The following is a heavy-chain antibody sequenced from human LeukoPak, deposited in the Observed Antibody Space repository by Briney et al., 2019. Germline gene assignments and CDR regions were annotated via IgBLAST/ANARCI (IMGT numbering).Heavy chain of an antibody. CDR2: IYYSGST. V-gene: IGHV4-59*01. CDR3: ARVGSRYDFWSGYYSGFDY. D-gene: IGHD3-3*01. Sequence: PSETLSLTCTVSGGSISSYYWSWIRQPPGKGLEWIGYIYYSGSTNYSPSLKSRVTISVDTSKNQFSLKLSSVTAADTAVYYCARVGSRYDFWSGYYSGFDYWGQGTLVTVSS. CDR1: GGSISSYY. J-gene: IGHJ4*02.